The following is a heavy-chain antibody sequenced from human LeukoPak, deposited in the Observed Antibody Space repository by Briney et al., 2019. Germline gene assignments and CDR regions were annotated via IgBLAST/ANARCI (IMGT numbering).Heavy chain of an antibody. CDR1: GFTFNNYE. D-gene: IGHD1-26*01. Sequence: GGSLRLSCAASGFTFNNYEMNGLRQAPGKGLEWVSFITSGSLIYYADSVKGRSTISRDNAKHPLFLHMNSLRAEDTAVYYCAKVSGLGWHFDYWGQGTLVTVSS. CDR2: ITSGSLI. CDR3: AKVSGLGWHFDY. J-gene: IGHJ4*02. V-gene: IGHV3-48*03.